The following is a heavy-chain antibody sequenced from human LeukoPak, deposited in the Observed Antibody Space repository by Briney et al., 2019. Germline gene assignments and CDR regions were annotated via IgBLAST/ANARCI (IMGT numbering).Heavy chain of an antibody. CDR1: GFTFSSYG. CDR2: ISYDGDNK. J-gene: IGHJ4*02. V-gene: IGHV3-30*18. Sequence: GGSLRLSCAAPGFTFSSYGMHWVRQAPGKGLEWVAVISYDGDNKYYADSVNGRFTIPRDNSKNTLSLQMDSLRAEDTAVYYCAKDIRVWGSYRYPCLDYWGQGTLVTVSA. CDR3: AKDIRVWGSYRYPCLDY. D-gene: IGHD3-16*02.